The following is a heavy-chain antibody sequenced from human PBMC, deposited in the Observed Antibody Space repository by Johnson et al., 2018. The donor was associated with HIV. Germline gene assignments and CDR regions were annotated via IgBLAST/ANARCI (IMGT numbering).Heavy chain of an antibody. CDR1: GFTFSDYY. CDR2: ISSIGSTI. J-gene: IGHJ3*02. CDR3: ARDLGESEKEEGESDYYDFGRDFPGQDPRDVVGTFDI. Sequence: QVQLVESGGGVVQPGGSLRLSCAASGFTFSDYYMSWIRQAPGKGLEWVSYISSIGSTIYYADSVKGRFTISRDNAKNSLYLQMNSLRAEEPAVYYCARDLGESEKEEGESDYYDFGRDFPGQDPRDVVGTFDIWGQATMVTVSS. D-gene: IGHD3-3*01. V-gene: IGHV3-11*04.